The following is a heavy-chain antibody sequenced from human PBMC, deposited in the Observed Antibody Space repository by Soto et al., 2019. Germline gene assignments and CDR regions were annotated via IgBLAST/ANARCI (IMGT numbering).Heavy chain of an antibody. CDR1: GDSITSSNW. V-gene: IGHV4-4*02. CDR2: IYHSGSA. J-gene: IGHJ5*02. Sequence: QVQLQESGPGLVKPSGTLSLACAVSGDSITSSNWWNWVRQSPGKGLEWIGEIYHSGSANYNPSLKSRVTISVDKSQNQFSLKLTSVTAADTAVYYCARSPYSNWFDPWGQGTLVTVSS. D-gene: IGHD1-26*01. CDR3: ARSPYSNWFDP.